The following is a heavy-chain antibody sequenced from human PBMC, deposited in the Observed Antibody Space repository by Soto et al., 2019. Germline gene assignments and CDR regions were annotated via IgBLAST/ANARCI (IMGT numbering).Heavy chain of an antibody. D-gene: IGHD3-3*01. V-gene: IGHV3-23*01. J-gene: IGHJ4*02. CDR1: GFTFSSYA. CDR3: AKGTVTIFGVVRGIDY. Sequence: GGSLRLSCAASGFTFSSYAMSWVRQAPGKGLEWVSAISGSGGSTYYADSVKGRFTISRDNSKNTLYLQMNSLRAEDTAVYYCAKGTVTIFGVVRGIDYWGQGTLVTVSS. CDR2: ISGSGGST.